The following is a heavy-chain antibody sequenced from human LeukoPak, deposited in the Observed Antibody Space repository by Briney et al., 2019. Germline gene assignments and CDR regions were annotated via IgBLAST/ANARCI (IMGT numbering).Heavy chain of an antibody. CDR3: ASEYGSGSYWLGDV. J-gene: IGHJ6*02. V-gene: IGHV3-74*01. CDR1: GFTFSSHW. D-gene: IGHD3-10*01. CDR2: INGDGSST. Sequence: GGSLRLSCAASGFTFSSHWMHWVRQAPGKGLVWVSRINGDGSSTSYADSVKGRFTISRDNSKNTLYLQMNSLRAEDTAVYYCASEYGSGSYWLGDVWGQGTTVTVSS.